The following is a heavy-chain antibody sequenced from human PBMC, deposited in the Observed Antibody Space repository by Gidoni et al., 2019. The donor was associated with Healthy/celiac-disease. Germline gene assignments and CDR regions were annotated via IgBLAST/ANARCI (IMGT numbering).Heavy chain of an antibody. CDR2: ISSRSSYI. CDR3: ARDIAVAAKIGAFDI. Sequence: EVQLVESGGGLVKPGGSLRLSCAASGFTFSSYSMNWVRQAPGKGLEWVSSISSRSSYIYYADSVKGRFTISRDNAKNSLYLQMNSLRAEDTAVYYCARDIAVAAKIGAFDIWGQGTMVTVSS. J-gene: IGHJ3*02. CDR1: GFTFSSYS. D-gene: IGHD6-19*01. V-gene: IGHV3-21*01.